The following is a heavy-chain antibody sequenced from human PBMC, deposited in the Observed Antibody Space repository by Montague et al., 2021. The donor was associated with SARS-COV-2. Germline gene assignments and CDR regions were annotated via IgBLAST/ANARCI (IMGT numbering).Heavy chain of an antibody. CDR3: ARDSHYYDSSGHFDY. CDR1: GGSISSYY. V-gene: IGHV4-59*13. J-gene: IGHJ4*02. CDR2: IYYSGST. Sequence: SETLSLTCTVSGGSISSYYCCWIRQPPGKGLEWIGYIYYSGSTNXNPSLKSRVTISVDTSKNQFSLKLSSVTAADTAVYYCARDSHYYDSSGHFDYWGQGTLVTVSS. D-gene: IGHD3-22*01.